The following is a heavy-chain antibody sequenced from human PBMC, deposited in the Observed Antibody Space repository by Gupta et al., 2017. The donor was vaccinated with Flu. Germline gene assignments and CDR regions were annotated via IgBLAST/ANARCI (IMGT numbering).Heavy chain of an antibody. Sequence: FTFRSYWMDWVRQAPGKGLEWVDNIAADDSVKNYADSVKGRFTIARDDATNSLYVQMNSLRAEDTAVYYGVRNRGWQQFGYGGQGALVTVSS. CDR3: VRNRGWQQFGY. CDR1: FTFRSYW. J-gene: IGHJ4*02. D-gene: IGHD3-10*01. CDR2: IAADDSVK. V-gene: IGHV3-7*01.